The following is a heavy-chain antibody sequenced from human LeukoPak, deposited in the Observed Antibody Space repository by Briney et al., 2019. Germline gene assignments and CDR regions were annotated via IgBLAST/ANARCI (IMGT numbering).Heavy chain of an antibody. D-gene: IGHD2-15*01. CDR1: GGSISSSSYY. Sequence: SETLSLTCTVSGGSISSSSYYWGWIRQPPGKGLEWIGSIYYSGSTYYNPSLKSRVTISVDTSKNQFSLKLSSVTAADTAVYFCARDHCSDGGCYEYHYFGMDVWGQGTLVTVSS. CDR3: ARDHCSDGGCYEYHYFGMDV. J-gene: IGHJ6*02. CDR2: IYYSGST. V-gene: IGHV4-39*07.